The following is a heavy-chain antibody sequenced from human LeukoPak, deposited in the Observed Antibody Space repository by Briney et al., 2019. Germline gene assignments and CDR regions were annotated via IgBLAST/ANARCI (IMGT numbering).Heavy chain of an antibody. CDR2: IYYSGST. V-gene: IGHV4-30-4*01. J-gene: IGHJ4*02. D-gene: IGHD7-27*01. CDR1: GGSISSGDYY. CDR3: ARFSPRAMGNYLDF. Sequence: SETLSLTCTVSGGSISSGDYYWSWIRQPPGKGLEWIGYIYYSGSTYYNPSLKSRVAISVDTSKNQFSLNLSSVTAADTAVYYCARFSPRAMGNYLDFWGQGTLVTVSS.